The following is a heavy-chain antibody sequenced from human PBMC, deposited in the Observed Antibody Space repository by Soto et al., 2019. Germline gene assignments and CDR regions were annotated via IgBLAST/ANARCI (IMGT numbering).Heavy chain of an antibody. CDR1: RVAFSKFI. J-gene: IGHJ6*02. CDR2: IIPIFGTA. Sequence: SVKVSCKASRVAFSKFIVTWVRQAPGLGLEWVGGIIPIFGTANYTQKFQGRVTITADESTSTSYMEVNNLRSEDTAVYYCAKVMYGSPMGYYYGMGVWGRGTRVTVSS. V-gene: IGHV1-69*13. D-gene: IGHD2-15*01. CDR3: AKVMYGSPMGYYYGMGV.